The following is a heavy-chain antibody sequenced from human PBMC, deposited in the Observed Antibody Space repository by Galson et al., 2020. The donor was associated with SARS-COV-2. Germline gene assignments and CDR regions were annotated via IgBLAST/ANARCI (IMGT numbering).Heavy chain of an antibody. D-gene: IGHD3-22*01. V-gene: IGHV1-18*01. J-gene: IGHJ4*02. Sequence: ASVKVSCKASGYTFTSYGISWVRQAPGQGLEWMGWISAYNGNTNYAQKLQGRVTMTTDTSTSTAYMELRSLRSDDTAVYYCARDLPHNYYDSSGYYYGADYWGQGTLVTVSS. CDR3: ARDLPHNYYDSSGYYYGADY. CDR1: GYTFTSYG. CDR2: ISAYNGNT.